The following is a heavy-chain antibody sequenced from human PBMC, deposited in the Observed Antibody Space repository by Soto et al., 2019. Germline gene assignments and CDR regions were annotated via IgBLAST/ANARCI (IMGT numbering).Heavy chain of an antibody. J-gene: IGHJ6*02. Sequence: PGESLKISCKGPGYSFTSYWIGWVRQMPGKGLEWMGIIYPGDSDTRYSPSFQGQVTISADKSISTAYLQWSSLKASDTAMYYCARRGGSSSWYEDYYYGMDVWGQGTTVTVSS. CDR2: IYPGDSDT. CDR3: ARRGGSSSWYEDYYYGMDV. CDR1: GYSFTSYW. D-gene: IGHD6-13*01. V-gene: IGHV5-51*01.